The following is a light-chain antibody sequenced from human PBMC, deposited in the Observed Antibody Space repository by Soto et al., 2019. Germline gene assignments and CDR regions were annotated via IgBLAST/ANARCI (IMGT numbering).Light chain of an antibody. Sequence: QSVVTQSSSLTVSPGQTVTLTCACSTGEVTSTYYPSWFQQKPGQAPRVLIYSKNNKDSGTPDRFSDSIPGDKAAMTVPGVQPEDDADYYCLLSCGGSQVFGGGTKLTVL. V-gene: IGLV7-43*01. CDR2: SKN. CDR3: LLSCGGSQV. J-gene: IGLJ2*01. CDR1: TGEVTSTYY.